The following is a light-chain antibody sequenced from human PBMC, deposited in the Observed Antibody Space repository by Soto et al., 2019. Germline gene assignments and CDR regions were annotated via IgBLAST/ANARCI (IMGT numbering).Light chain of an antibody. Sequence: EIVMTQSPATLSVSPGERATLSCRASQSVSSNLAWYQQKPGQAPRLLIYGASTRATGIPARFSGSGSGTEFTLTISCLQSEDFAGYYCQQYGTALPFGGGTKVEIK. V-gene: IGKV3-15*01. CDR3: QQYGTALP. J-gene: IGKJ4*01. CDR1: QSVSSN. CDR2: GAS.